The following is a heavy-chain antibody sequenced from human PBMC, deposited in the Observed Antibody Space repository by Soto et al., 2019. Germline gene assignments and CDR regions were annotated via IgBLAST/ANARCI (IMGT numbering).Heavy chain of an antibody. CDR1: GGSISSGGYY. CDR3: ARVRSSSWSNWFDP. V-gene: IGHV4-31*03. CDR2: IYYSGST. Sequence: QVQLQESGPGLVKPSQTLSLTCTVSGGSISSGGYYWSWIRQHPGKGLEWIGYIYYSGSTYYNPSLKSRVTISVDTSKNQFSLKLSSVTAADTAVYYCARVRSSSWSNWFDPWGQGTLVTVSS. J-gene: IGHJ5*02. D-gene: IGHD6-13*01.